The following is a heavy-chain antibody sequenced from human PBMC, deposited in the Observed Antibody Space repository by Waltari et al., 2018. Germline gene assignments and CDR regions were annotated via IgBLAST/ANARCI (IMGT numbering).Heavy chain of an antibody. D-gene: IGHD3-10*02. J-gene: IGHJ4*02. Sequence: QVQLVQSGAAVKKPGASVKVSCQASGYTFPRYDMHWVRQAPGQRLEWMGWINAGNGNTKYSQKFQGRVTITRDTSASTAYMELSSLRSEDTAVYYCARELGQIVQGEGNYWGQGTLVTVSS. CDR1: GYTFPRYD. CDR2: INAGNGNT. V-gene: IGHV1-3*01. CDR3: ARELGQIVQGEGNY.